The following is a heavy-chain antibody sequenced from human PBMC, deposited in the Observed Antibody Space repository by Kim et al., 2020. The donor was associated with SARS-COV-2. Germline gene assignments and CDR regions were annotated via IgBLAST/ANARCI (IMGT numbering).Heavy chain of an antibody. Sequence: ASVKVSCKASGYTFTGYYMHWVRQAPGQGLEWMGRINPNSGGTNYAQKFQGRVTMTRDTSISTAYMELSRLRSDDTAVYYCARVRIAAAGPRNSAPYYYMDVWGKGTTVTVSS. CDR3: ARVRIAAAGPRNSAPYYYMDV. CDR2: INPNSGGT. V-gene: IGHV1-2*06. CDR1: GYTFTGYY. J-gene: IGHJ6*03. D-gene: IGHD6-13*01.